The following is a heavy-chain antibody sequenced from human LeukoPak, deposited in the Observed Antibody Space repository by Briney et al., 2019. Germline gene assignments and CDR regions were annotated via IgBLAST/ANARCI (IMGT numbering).Heavy chain of an antibody. CDR2: INHSGST. J-gene: IGHJ6*03. CDR1: GGSFSGYY. D-gene: IGHD5-18*01. Sequence: SETLSLTCAVYGGSFSGYYWSWIRQPPGKGLEWIGEINHSGSTNYNPSLKSRVTISVDTSKNQFSLKLSSVTAADTAVYYCARRGLPKNYYYYMDVWGKGTTVTISS. V-gene: IGHV4-34*01. CDR3: ARRGLPKNYYYYMDV.